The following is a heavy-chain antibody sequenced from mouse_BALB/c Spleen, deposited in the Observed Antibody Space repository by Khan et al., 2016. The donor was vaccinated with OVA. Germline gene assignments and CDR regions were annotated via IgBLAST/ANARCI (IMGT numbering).Heavy chain of an antibody. V-gene: IGHV3-2*02. CDR2: ISYSGST. Sequence: EVKLEESGPGLVKPSQSLSLTCTVTGYSITSGYGWNWIRQFTGNKLEWMGFISYSGSTNYNPSLKRRISISRDTSKNQFFLQLNSVTTEDTTTYYCARTARIKYWGQGTTLTVSS. CDR3: ARTARIKY. J-gene: IGHJ2*01. CDR1: GYSITSGYG. D-gene: IGHD1-2*01.